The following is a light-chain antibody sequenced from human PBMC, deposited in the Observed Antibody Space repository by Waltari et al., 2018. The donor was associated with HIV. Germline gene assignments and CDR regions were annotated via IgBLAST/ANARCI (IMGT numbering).Light chain of an antibody. CDR2: GRD. CDR3: AVWDDSVNGYV. Sequence: QSALTQPPSTSGTPGQRVTIPCSGSSANIGKYVFNWFQQVPGTAPKLLVSGRDQRPSGVPDRFSGSKSGTSGSLAISGLQSEDEGDYYCAVWDDSVNGYVFGTGTKVTVL. V-gene: IGLV1-44*01. J-gene: IGLJ1*01. CDR1: SANIGKYV.